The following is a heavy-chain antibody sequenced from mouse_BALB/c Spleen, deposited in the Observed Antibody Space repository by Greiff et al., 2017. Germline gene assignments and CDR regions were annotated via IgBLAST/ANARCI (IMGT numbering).Heavy chain of an antibody. CDR2: IYPGNGDT. CDR3: TRGYGNYVSFAY. V-gene: IGHV1-12*01. Sequence: QVQLQQPGAELVKPGASVKMSCKASGYTFTSYNMHWVKQTPGQGLEWIGAIYPGNGDTSYNQKFKGKATLTVDTSSSTAYMQLSSLTSEDSAVYYCTRGYGNYVSFAYWGQGTLVTVSA. D-gene: IGHD2-1*01. CDR1: GYTFTSYN. J-gene: IGHJ3*01.